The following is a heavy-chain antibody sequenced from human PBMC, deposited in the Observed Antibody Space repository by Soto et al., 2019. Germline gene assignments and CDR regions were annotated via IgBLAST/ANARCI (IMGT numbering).Heavy chain of an antibody. CDR2: LYYGGST. D-gene: IGHD2-15*01. CDR3: ARGRDDSNGWYVDL. Sequence: LSLTCTVSGGSISTYYWNWIRQPPGKGLEWIGYLYYGGSTNYNPSLESRVTISLDTSKNQISLKLRSVTAADTAVYYCARGRDDSNGWYVDLWGRGSLVTVSS. J-gene: IGHJ2*01. V-gene: IGHV4-59*01. CDR1: GGSISTYY.